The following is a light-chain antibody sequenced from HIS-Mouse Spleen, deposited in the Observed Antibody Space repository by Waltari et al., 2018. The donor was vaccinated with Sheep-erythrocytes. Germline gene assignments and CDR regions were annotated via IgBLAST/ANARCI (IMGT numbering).Light chain of an antibody. CDR2: DVS. V-gene: IGLV2-11*01. J-gene: IGLJ2*01. CDR3: AAWDDSLNGVV. CDR1: SSDVGGYNY. Sequence: QSALTQPRSVSGSPGQSVTISCTGTSSDVGGYNYVSWYQQHPGKAPKLMIYDVSKRPSGVPVRFSGAKSGNTASLAISGLQSEDEADYYCAAWDDSLNGVVFGGGTKLTVL.